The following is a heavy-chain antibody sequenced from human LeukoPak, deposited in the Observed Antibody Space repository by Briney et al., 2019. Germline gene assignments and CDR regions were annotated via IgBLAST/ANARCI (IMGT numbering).Heavy chain of an antibody. CDR1: GYTFTGYY. CDR2: INPNSGGT. J-gene: IGHJ6*02. V-gene: IGHV1-2*06. Sequence: ASVKVSCKASGYTFTGYYMHWVRQAPGQGLEWMGRINPNSGGTNYAQKFQGRVTVTRDTSISTAYMELSRLRSDDTAVYYCARAESIAPFNYYYYGMDVWGQGTTVTVSS. D-gene: IGHD6-6*01. CDR3: ARAESIAPFNYYYYGMDV.